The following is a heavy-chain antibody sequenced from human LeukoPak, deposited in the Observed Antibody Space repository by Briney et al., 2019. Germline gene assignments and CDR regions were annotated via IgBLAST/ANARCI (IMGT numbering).Heavy chain of an antibody. J-gene: IGHJ3*02. CDR1: GFTFSSYS. CDR3: VREYCSGGSCSDAFDI. Sequence: GGSLRLSCAASGFTFSSYSMNWVRQAPGKGLEWVSSISSSSSYIYYADSVKGRFTISRDNAKNSLFLQMNSLRAEDTAVYYCVREYCSGGSCSDAFDIWGQGTMVTVSS. V-gene: IGHV3-21*01. CDR2: ISSSSSYI. D-gene: IGHD2-15*01.